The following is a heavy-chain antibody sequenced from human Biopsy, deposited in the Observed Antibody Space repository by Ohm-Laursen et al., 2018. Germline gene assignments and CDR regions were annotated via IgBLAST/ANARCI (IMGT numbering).Heavy chain of an antibody. J-gene: IGHJ4*02. Sequence: SVKASCKPSGYTFTSYDIRWVRQAPGPGLEWMGWIGPYIDKTSYPPKLQDRVTMTADTSTNTTHMELRSLRSDDPAVYYCAGVFCTSTTCYGLLDNWGQGTVVTVSS. CDR3: AGVFCTSTTCYGLLDN. CDR1: GYTFTSYD. V-gene: IGHV1-18*01. CDR2: IGPYIDKT. D-gene: IGHD2/OR15-2a*01.